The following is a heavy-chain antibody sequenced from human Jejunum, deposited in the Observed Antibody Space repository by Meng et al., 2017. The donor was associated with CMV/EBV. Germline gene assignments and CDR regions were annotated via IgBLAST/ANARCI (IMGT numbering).Heavy chain of an antibody. Sequence: QFTLKRYSPLLVHSLKTVSLCWPFSGFSLSTCEVGVAWFRLAPGKALEWLAVIYSDDDQRYSPSVKSRITITKDTSINQVVHTCTNIDPVDKATYYWALFTRSWFDHCGQGTLVTVSS. CDR3: ALFTRSWFDH. V-gene: IGHV2-5*02. CDR1: GFSLSTCEVG. D-gene: IGHD2-2*01. J-gene: IGHJ5*02. CDR2: IYSDDDQ.